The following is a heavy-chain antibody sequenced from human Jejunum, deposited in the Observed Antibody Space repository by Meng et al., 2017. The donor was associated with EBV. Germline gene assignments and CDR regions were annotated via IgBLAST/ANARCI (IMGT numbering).Heavy chain of an antibody. CDR3: ATGQGDSRYYFDS. CDR1: GFFRSNDC. CDR2: ISSDSRSI. V-gene: IGHV3-74*01. J-gene: IGHJ4*02. D-gene: IGHD3-10*01. Sequence: LVGWGGGHDPSGAPRRLSCAASGFFRSNDCMQWVHQAPGKGLVVVSRISSDSRSITYADCVKGRFTTSKDNAKNTLYLQMSSLRVEDTAVYYCATGQGDSRYYFDSWSQGTLVTVSS.